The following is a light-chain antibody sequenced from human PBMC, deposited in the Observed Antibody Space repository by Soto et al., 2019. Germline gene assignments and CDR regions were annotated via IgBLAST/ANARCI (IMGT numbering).Light chain of an antibody. J-gene: IGLJ3*02. CDR2: GNS. CDR3: QSYDSSLSAL. V-gene: IGLV1-40*01. Sequence: QCVLTQPPSVSGAPGQRVTISCTGSSSNIGAGYDVHWYQQLPGTAPKLLIYGNSNRPSGVPDRFSGSKSGTSASLAITGLQAEDEADYYCQSYDSSLSALFGGGTKVTVL. CDR1: SSNIGAGYD.